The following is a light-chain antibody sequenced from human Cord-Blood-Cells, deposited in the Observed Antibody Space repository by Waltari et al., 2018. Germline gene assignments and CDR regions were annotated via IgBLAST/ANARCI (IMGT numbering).Light chain of an antibody. Sequence: EIVLTQSPGTLSLSPGERATLSCRASQRVSSSYLAWYQQKPGQAPRLLIDGASGRATGIPDRFSGSGSGTDFTLTISRLEPEDCAVYYCQQYGSSPFTFGPGTKVDIK. J-gene: IGKJ3*01. CDR2: GAS. CDR1: QRVSSSY. CDR3: QQYGSSPFT. V-gene: IGKV3-20*01.